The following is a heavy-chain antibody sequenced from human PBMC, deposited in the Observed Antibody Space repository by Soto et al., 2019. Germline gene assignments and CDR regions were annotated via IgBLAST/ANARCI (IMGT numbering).Heavy chain of an antibody. D-gene: IGHD2-2*01. J-gene: IGHJ1*01. V-gene: IGHV4-59*08. CDR2: IYYSGST. CDR1: GGSISSYY. Sequence: SLTCTVSGGSISSYYWSWIRQPPGKGLEWIGYIYYSGSTNYNPSLKSRVTISVDTSKNQFSLKLSSVTAADTAVYYCARRVSSSEYFQPWGQGTLVTVSS. CDR3: ARRVSSSEYFQP.